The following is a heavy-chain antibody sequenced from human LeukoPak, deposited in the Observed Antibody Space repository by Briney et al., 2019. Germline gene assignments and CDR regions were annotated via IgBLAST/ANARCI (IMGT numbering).Heavy chain of an antibody. CDR3: AKEERYYDSSGYYELFDY. CDR2: IRYDGSNK. CDR1: GFTFSSYA. V-gene: IGHV3-30*02. Sequence: PGGSLRLSCAASGFTFSSYAMSWVRQAPGKGLEWVAFIRYDGSNKYYADSVKGRFTISRDNSKNTLYLQMNSLRAEDTAVYYCAKEERYYDSSGYYELFDYWGQGTLVTVSS. D-gene: IGHD3-22*01. J-gene: IGHJ4*02.